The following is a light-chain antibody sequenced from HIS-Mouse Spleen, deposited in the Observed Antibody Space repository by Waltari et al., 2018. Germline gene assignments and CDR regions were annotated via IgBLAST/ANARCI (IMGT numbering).Light chain of an antibody. V-gene: IGKV1-33*01. CDR3: QQYDNLPLT. J-gene: IGKJ4*02. CDR1: KDISNY. Sequence: DIQMTQPPSSLSASVGDSVTITCQATKDISNYLNWYQQKPGKAPKLLFYESSNLETVVPSRFSGSGSGTDFTFTSSSLQPEVIVTYYWQQYDNLPLTFGGGTKVEIK. CDR2: ESS.